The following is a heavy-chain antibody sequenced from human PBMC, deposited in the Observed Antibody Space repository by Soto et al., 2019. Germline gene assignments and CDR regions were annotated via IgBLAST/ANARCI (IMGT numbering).Heavy chain of an antibody. CDR1: GFPFTTYG. V-gene: IGHV3-30*03. J-gene: IGHJ4*02. CDR2: ISYDGSNK. Sequence: QVQLVESGGGVVQPGRSLRLSCAASGFPFTTYGMLWVREGPGKGLEWVAVISYDGSNKYYADSVKGRFTISRDNSKNTLYLQMNRLRPEDTALYYCVGGQYYFDYRGQGTLVTVSS. D-gene: IGHD3-10*01. CDR3: VGGQYYFDY.